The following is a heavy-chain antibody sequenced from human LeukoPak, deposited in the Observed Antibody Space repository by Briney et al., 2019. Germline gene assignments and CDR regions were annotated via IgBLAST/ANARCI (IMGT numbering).Heavy chain of an antibody. CDR3: AKDISGGDCPDY. CDR1: GFTFSTFA. Sequence: GGSLRLSCVASGFTFSTFAMIWVRQAPGKGLEWVAVISYDGSDKYYADSVKGRFTISRDNSKNTVYLQMNNLRGDDTAVYYCAKDISGGDCPDYWGQGTLVTVSS. J-gene: IGHJ4*02. D-gene: IGHD2-21*02. CDR2: ISYDGSDK. V-gene: IGHV3-30*18.